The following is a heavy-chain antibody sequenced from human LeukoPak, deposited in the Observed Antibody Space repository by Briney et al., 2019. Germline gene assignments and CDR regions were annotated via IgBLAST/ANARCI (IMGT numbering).Heavy chain of an antibody. CDR3: ASPNMRDYYYYMDV. J-gene: IGHJ6*03. Sequence: SVKVSCKASGGTFSSYAISWVRQAPGQGLKWMGGIIPIFGTANYAQKFQGRVTITTDESTSTAYMELSSLRSEDTAVYYCASPNMRDYYYYMDVWGKGTTVTVSS. CDR2: IIPIFGTA. V-gene: IGHV1-69*05. CDR1: GGTFSSYA.